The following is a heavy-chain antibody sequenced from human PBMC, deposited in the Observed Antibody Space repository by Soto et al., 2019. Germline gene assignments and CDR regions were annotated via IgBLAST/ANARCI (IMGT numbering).Heavy chain of an antibody. Sequence: EVQLVESGGGLVQPGGSLRLSCAVSGFTFGSYWMNWVRLIPGKGLEWVAYIKPDGRATYYVDSVKGRFTISRDNAKNSLYLQMNSLRVEDTSVYYCARAGYCGPGCYYYFDCWGQGTLGTVSS. CDR1: GFTFGSYW. D-gene: IGHD2-21*02. CDR3: ARAGYCGPGCYYYFDC. V-gene: IGHV3-7*01. J-gene: IGHJ4*02. CDR2: IKPDGRAT.